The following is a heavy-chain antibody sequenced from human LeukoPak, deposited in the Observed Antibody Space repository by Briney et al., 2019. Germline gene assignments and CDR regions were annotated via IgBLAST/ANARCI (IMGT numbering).Heavy chain of an antibody. CDR3: ASLPAALYYYMDV. D-gene: IGHD2-2*01. V-gene: IGHV4-30-2*01. Sequence: TLSLTCTVSGGSISSGGYYWSWIRQPPGKGLEWIGYIYHSGSTYYNPSLKSRVTISVDRSKNQFSLKLSSVTAADTAVYYCASLPAALYYYMDVWGKGTTVTVSS. J-gene: IGHJ6*03. CDR2: IYHSGST. CDR1: GGSISSGGYY.